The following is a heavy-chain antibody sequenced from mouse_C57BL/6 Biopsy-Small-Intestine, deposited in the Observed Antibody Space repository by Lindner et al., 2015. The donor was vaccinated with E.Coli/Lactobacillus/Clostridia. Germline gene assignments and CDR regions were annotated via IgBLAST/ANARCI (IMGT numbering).Heavy chain of an antibody. CDR1: GFSFNTYA. D-gene: IGHD1-1*01. CDR2: IRSKSNNYAT. V-gene: IGHV10-1*01. Sequence: EVQLQESGGGLVQPKGSLKLSCAASGFSFNTYAMNWVRQAPGKGLEWVARIRSKSNNYATYYADSVKDRFTISRDDSESMLYLQMNNLKTEDTAMYYCVRRGSSPYYAMDYWGQGTSVTVSS. J-gene: IGHJ4*01. CDR3: VRRGSSPYYAMDY.